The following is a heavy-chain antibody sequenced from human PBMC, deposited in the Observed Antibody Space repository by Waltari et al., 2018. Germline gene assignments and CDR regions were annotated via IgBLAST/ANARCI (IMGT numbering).Heavy chain of an antibody. CDR2: LYYDGSNK. J-gene: IGHJ4*02. D-gene: IGHD4-17*01. Sequence: QVQLVESGGGVVQPGASLRLSCAVSGFPFSSYDMHWLRQAPGKGLEWVALLYYDGSNKYYADSVKGRFTVSRDNSKDTLYLQMNSLRPEDTAMYYCAKDPRSRADYLAHFEYWGQGTLVTVSS. CDR1: GFPFSSYD. CDR3: AKDPRSRADYLAHFEY. V-gene: IGHV3-30*18.